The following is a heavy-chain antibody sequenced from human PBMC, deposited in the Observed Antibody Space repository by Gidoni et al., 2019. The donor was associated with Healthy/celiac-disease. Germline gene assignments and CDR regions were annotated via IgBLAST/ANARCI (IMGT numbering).Heavy chain of an antibody. Sequence: QLQLQESGPGLVKPSETLSLTCTVSGGSISSSSYYWGWIRQPPGKGLEWIGSIYYSGSTYYNPSLKSRVTISVDTSKNQFSLKLSSVTAADTAVYYCARQYAAGTSLDYWGQGTLVTVSS. CDR2: IYYSGST. CDR1: GGSISSSSYY. D-gene: IGHD6-13*01. CDR3: ARQYAAGTSLDY. V-gene: IGHV4-39*01. J-gene: IGHJ4*02.